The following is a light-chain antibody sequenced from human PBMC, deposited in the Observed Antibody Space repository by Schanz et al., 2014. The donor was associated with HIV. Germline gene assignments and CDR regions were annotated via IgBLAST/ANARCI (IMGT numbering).Light chain of an antibody. Sequence: QSVLTQPPSASGSPGQSVNISCTGTSSDVGGYYYVSWYQQHPGKAPKLMIYEVSKRPSGVPDRFSGSKSGNTASLTVCGLQAEDEADYYCSSYAGSNNLVVFGGGTKLTVL. J-gene: IGLJ2*01. CDR3: SSYAGSNNLVV. CDR1: SSDVGGYYY. V-gene: IGLV2-8*01. CDR2: EVS.